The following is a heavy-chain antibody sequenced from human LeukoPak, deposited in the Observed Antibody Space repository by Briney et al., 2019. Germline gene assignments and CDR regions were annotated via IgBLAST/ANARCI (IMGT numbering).Heavy chain of an antibody. CDR3: ARDNGDYYYGMDV. D-gene: IGHD3-16*02. Sequence: GGSLRLSCAASGFTFSSYAMHWVRQAPGKGLEWVAVISYDGSNKYYADSVKGRFTISRDNSKNTLYLQMNSLRAEDTAVYYCARDNGDYYYGMDVWGQGTTVTVSS. J-gene: IGHJ6*02. CDR1: GFTFSSYA. CDR2: ISYDGSNK. V-gene: IGHV3-30-3*01.